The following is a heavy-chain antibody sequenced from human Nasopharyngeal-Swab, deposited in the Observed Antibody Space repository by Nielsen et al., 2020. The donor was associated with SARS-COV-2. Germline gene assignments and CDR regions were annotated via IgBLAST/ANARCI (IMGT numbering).Heavy chain of an antibody. D-gene: IGHD4-17*01. CDR1: GFTFSTYA. V-gene: IGHV3-23*01. CDR3: AKDEIDQRSRFDY. CDR2: IGGSGRST. Sequence: GGSLRLSCTASGFTFSTYAMSWVRQAPGKGLEWVSGIGGSGRSTYYADSVKGRFTISRDNSKNTLYLQMNSLRADDTAVYYCAKDEIDQRSRFDYWGQGTPVTVSS. J-gene: IGHJ4*02.